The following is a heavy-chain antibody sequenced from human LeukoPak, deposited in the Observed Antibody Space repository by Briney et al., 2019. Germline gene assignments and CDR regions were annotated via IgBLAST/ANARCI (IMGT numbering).Heavy chain of an antibody. J-gene: IGHJ4*02. CDR3: ARSGTYQYSSTSDY. D-gene: IGHD6-13*01. Sequence: SSETLSLTCAVYGASFRNYYWSWIRQTPGKGLEWIGEIDHSGTTNYNPSLKSRVTISLDTSKNQFSLKVTSVTAADTAVYFCARSGTYQYSSTSDYWGQGTLVTVSS. CDR2: IDHSGTT. V-gene: IGHV4-34*01. CDR1: GASFRNYY.